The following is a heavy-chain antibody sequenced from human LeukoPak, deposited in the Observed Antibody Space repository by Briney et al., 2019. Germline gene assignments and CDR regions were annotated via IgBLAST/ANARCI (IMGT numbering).Heavy chain of an antibody. CDR3: ARDSGAHCSSTSCYGYYFDY. D-gene: IGHD2-2*01. V-gene: IGHV4-4*07. CDR2: IYTSGST. J-gene: IGHJ4*02. Sequence: SKTLSLTCTVSGGSISSYYWSWIRQPAGKGLEWIGRIYTSGSTNYNPSLKSRVTMSVDTSKNQFSLKLSSVTAADTAVYYCARDSGAHCSSTSCYGYYFDYWGQGTLVTVSS. CDR1: GGSISSYY.